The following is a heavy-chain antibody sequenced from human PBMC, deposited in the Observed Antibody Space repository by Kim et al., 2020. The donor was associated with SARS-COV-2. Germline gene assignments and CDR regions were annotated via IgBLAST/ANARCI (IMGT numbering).Heavy chain of an antibody. J-gene: IGHJ4*02. D-gene: IGHD6-19*01. CDR2: ISYDGSNK. CDR3: AKDSRSLAVAGRIPIRY. V-gene: IGHV3-30*18. CDR1: GFTFSSYG. Sequence: GGSLRLSCAASGFTFSSYGMHWVRQAPGKGLEWVAVISYDGSNKYYADSVKGRFTISRDNSKNTLYLQMNSLRAEDTAVYYCAKDSRSLAVAGRIPIRYWGQGTLVTVSS.